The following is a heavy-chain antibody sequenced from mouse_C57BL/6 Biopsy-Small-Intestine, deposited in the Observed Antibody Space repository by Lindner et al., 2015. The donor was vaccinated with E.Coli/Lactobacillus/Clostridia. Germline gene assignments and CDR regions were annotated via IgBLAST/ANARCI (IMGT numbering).Heavy chain of an antibody. J-gene: IGHJ4*01. CDR2: INPYYGFT. CDR1: GYSFTGYN. Sequence: VQLQESGPELVKPGASVKISCKASGYSFTGYNMNWVKQSHGKSLEWIGNINPYYGFTSYNQKFKGKATLTVDKSSSTAYMQLNSLTSEDSAVYYCAAYYSKGDYVMDYWGHGTSVIVSS. CDR3: AAYYSKGDYVMDY. V-gene: IGHV1-39*01. D-gene: IGHD2-5*01.